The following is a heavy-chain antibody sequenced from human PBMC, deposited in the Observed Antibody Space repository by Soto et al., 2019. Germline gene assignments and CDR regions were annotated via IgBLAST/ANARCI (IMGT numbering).Heavy chain of an antibody. CDR2: ISYDGSNK. CDR3: ARPYSSGWYGDLDY. V-gene: IGHV3-30-3*01. D-gene: IGHD6-19*01. Sequence: QVQLVESGGGVVQPGRSLRLSCTASGFTFSSYAMHWVRQAPGKGLEWVAVISYDGSNKYYADSVKGGFTISRDNSKNTMYLQMNSLRVEDTALYYCARPYSSGWYGDLDYWGQGTLVTVSS. J-gene: IGHJ4*02. CDR1: GFTFSSYA.